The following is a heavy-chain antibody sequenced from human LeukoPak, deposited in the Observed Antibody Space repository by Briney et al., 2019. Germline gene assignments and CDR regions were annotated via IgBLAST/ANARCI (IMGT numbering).Heavy chain of an antibody. D-gene: IGHD5-12*01. Sequence: EGSLRLSCAASGFTFSSYSMNWVRQAPGKGLEWVSHISSTSSTIYYADSVKGRFTISRDNAKNSVYLQVNSLRAEDTAVYYCARAWGSGYDLNYWGQGTLVTVSS. CDR2: ISSTSSTI. J-gene: IGHJ4*02. CDR3: ARAWGSGYDLNY. CDR1: GFTFSSYS. V-gene: IGHV3-48*04.